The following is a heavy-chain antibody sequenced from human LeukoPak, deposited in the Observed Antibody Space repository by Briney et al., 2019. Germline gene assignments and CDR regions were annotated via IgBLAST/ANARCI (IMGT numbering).Heavy chain of an antibody. D-gene: IGHD5-18*01. CDR2: IWYDGTNK. J-gene: IGHJ4*02. Sequence: GGSLRLSXAASGFSFSSYGMHWVRPARGRGLAWVAVIWYDGTNKYYADSVKGRFTSARDNSKNKLYLQMNSLRAEDTAVYYCARDQRGFSYSKYYFDYWGQGNLVTVSS. V-gene: IGHV3-33*01. CDR1: GFSFSSYG. CDR3: ARDQRGFSYSKYYFDY.